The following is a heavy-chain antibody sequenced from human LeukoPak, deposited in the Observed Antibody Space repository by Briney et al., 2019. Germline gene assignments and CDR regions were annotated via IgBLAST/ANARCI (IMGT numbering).Heavy chain of an antibody. D-gene: IGHD2-2*02. CDR3: ARHCSSTSCYTSGGFDP. CDR1: GYTFTSYY. V-gene: IGHV1-46*01. CDR2: INPSGGST. Sequence: GASVKVSCKASGYTFTSYYMHWVRQAPGQGLEWMGIINPSGGSTSYAQKFQGRATMTRDMSTSTVYMELSSLRSEDTAVYYCARHCSSTSCYTSGGFDPWGQGTLVTVSS. J-gene: IGHJ5*02.